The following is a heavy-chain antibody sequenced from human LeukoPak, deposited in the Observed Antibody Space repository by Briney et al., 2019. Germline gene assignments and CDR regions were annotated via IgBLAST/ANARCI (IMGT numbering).Heavy chain of an antibody. D-gene: IGHD3-16*01. J-gene: IGHJ4*02. Sequence: SETLSLTCTVSGGSISSYYWGWIRQPPGKGLEWIGSIYYSGSTYYNPSLKSRVTISVDTSKNQFSLKLSSVTAADTAVYYCARDSGGGIGIDYWGQGTLVTVSS. V-gene: IGHV4-39*07. CDR2: IYYSGST. CDR3: ARDSGGGIGIDY. CDR1: GGSISSYY.